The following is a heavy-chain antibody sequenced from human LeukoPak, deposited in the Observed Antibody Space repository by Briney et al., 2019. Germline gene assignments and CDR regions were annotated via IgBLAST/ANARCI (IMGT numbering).Heavy chain of an antibody. D-gene: IGHD3-10*01. CDR2: IYYSGST. CDR3: ARGSRGYKGIPDY. J-gene: IGHJ4*02. Sequence: SETLSLTCTVSGGSISSGGYYWSWIRQHPGKGLEWIGYIYYSGSTYYNPSLKSRVTISVDTSKNQFSLKLSSVTAADTAVYYCARGSRGYKGIPDYWGQGTLVTVSS. CDR1: GGSISSGGYY. V-gene: IGHV4-31*03.